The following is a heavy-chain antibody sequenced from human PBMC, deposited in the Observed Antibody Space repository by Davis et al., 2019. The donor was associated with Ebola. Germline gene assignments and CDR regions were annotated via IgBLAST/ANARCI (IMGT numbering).Heavy chain of an antibody. Sequence: GESLKISCKGSGYSFTTYWIVWVRQMPGKGLECMGIIFPGDSDTRYSPSFQGHVTISADKSFSTAYLQWSSLKASDTAMYYCARGTDGYNPGGYFDSWGQGTLVTVSS. CDR1: GYSFTTYW. D-gene: IGHD5-24*01. CDR2: IFPGDSDT. V-gene: IGHV5-51*01. J-gene: IGHJ4*02. CDR3: ARGTDGYNPGGYFDS.